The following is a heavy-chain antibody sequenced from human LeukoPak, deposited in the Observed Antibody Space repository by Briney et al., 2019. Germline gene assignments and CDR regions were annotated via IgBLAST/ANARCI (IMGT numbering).Heavy chain of an antibody. CDR1: GYTFIDYT. CDR3: ANPRYDSSGYYYVD. D-gene: IGHD3-22*01. Sequence: ASVKVSCRASGYTFIDYTMHWLRQAPGQRLDWMGWINGGSGNTKYSPEFQGRVTITRDTSASTGYMELSSLRSEDTAVYYCANPRYDSSGYYYVDWGQGTLVTVSS. CDR2: INGGSGNT. J-gene: IGHJ4*02. V-gene: IGHV1-3*01.